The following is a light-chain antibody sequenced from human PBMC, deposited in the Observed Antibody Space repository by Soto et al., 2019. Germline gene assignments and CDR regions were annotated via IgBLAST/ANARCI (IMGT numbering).Light chain of an antibody. CDR1: QSISSW. Sequence: DIQMTQSPSTLSASVGDRVTITCRASQSISSWLAWYPQKPGKAPKLLIYKAFSLESGVPSRFSGSGSGTEFPLNISSLQPDDIATYYCQQYNRYSRTLGPGTKVDIK. V-gene: IGKV1-5*03. CDR2: KAF. CDR3: QQYNRYSRT. J-gene: IGKJ3*01.